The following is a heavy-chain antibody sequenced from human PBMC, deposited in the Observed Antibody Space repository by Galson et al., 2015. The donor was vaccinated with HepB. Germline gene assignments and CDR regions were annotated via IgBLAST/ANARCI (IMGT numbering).Heavy chain of an antibody. Sequence: QSGAEVKKPGESLKISCKGSGYSFTDYWIGWVRQMPGKGLEWMGIIYPGDSDTRYSPSFQGQVTISADESISTAYLQWSGLKASDTAMDYCTRLGYCGGGSCYQRGYFDSLVQGTLVIVSS. CDR2: IYPGDSDT. J-gene: IGHJ4*02. V-gene: IGHV5-51*01. D-gene: IGHD2-15*01. CDR1: GYSFTDYW. CDR3: TRLGYCGGGSCYQRGYFDS.